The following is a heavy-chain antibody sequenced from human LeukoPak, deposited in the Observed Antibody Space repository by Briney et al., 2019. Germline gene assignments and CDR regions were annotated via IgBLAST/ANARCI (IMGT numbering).Heavy chain of an antibody. CDR1: GYTFSDYN. J-gene: IGHJ4*02. Sequence: ASVKVSCKATGYTFSDYNIHWVRQAPGQGLECMGWINPNSGGTHYAQKFQGRVTITADKSTSTAYMELSSLRSEDTAVYYCARHHCSGGSCYFDYWGQGTLVTVSS. V-gene: IGHV1-2*02. D-gene: IGHD2-15*01. CDR3: ARHHCSGGSCYFDY. CDR2: INPNSGGT.